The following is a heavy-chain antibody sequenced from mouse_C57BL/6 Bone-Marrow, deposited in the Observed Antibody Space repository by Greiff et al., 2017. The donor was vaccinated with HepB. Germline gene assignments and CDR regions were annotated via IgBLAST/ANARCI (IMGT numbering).Heavy chain of an antibody. V-gene: IGHV1-54*01. J-gene: IGHJ2*01. CDR3: ARSGWLLPNCGY. CDR1: GYAFTNYL. Sequence: QVQLQQSGAELVRPGTSVKVSCKASGYAFTNYLIEWVKQRPGQGLEWIGVINPGSGGTNYNEKFKGKATLTADKSSSTAYMQLSSLTSEDSAVYFCARSGWLLPNCGYWGQGTTLTVSS. D-gene: IGHD2-3*01. CDR2: INPGSGGT.